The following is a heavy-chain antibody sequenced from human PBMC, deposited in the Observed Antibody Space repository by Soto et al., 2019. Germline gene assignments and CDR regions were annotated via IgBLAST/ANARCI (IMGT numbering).Heavy chain of an antibody. V-gene: IGHV1-69*04. Sequence: SVKVSCKASGGTFSSYTISWVRQAPGQGLEWMGRIIPILGIANYAQKFQGRVTITADKSTSTAYMELSSLRSEDTAVYYCARDIIGYDILTGYPFPPYYYYMDVWGKGTTVTVSS. J-gene: IGHJ6*03. CDR1: GGTFSSYT. CDR2: IIPILGIA. D-gene: IGHD3-9*01. CDR3: ARDIIGYDILTGYPFPPYYYYMDV.